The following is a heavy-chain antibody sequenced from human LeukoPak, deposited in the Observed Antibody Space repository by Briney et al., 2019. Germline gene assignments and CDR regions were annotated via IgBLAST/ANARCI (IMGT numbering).Heavy chain of an antibody. V-gene: IGHV3-64D*06. Sequence: PGRSLRLSCAASGFTFSTYGMHWVRQAPGKGLEYVSAISSDGGSTYYADSVKGRFTISRDNSKNTLYLQVRSLRAEDTAVYYCVPLYHGGVAYWGQGTLVTVSS. J-gene: IGHJ4*02. CDR2: ISSDGGST. D-gene: IGHD3-16*02. CDR1: GFTFSTYG. CDR3: VPLYHGGVAY.